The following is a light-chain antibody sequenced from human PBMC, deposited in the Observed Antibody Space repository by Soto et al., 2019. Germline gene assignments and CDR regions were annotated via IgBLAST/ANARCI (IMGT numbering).Light chain of an antibody. V-gene: IGKV3-15*01. CDR3: QQYKHRPPWT. CDR2: GAS. J-gene: IGKJ1*01. CDR1: QSVGSN. Sequence: EIVMTQSPATLSVSPGERATLSCRASQSVGSNLAWYQQKPGQAPRLLMYGASTRATGVPARFSGSGSGAEFTLTISSLQSEDLAVYYCQQYKHRPPWTFGQGTKVEIE.